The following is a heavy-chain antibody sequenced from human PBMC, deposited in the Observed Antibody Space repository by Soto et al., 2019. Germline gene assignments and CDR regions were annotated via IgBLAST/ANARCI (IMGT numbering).Heavy chain of an antibody. CDR2: INHSGST. V-gene: IGHV4-34*01. D-gene: IGHD5-18*01. J-gene: IGHJ5*02. Sequence: SETLSLTCAIYGGSFSDYYWSWIRQPPGKGLEWIGEINHSGSTNYNPSLKSRVTMSVDTSKNQFSLRLNSVTAADTAVYYCARGADTALVRGYNWFDPWGQGTLVTVSS. CDR1: GGSFSDYY. CDR3: ARGADTALVRGYNWFDP.